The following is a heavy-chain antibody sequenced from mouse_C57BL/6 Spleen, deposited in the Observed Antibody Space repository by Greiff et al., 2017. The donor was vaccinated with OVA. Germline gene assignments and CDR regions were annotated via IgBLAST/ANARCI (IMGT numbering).Heavy chain of an antibody. Sequence: QVQLQQPGAELVKPGASVKLSCKASGYTFTSYWMHWVKQRPGQGLEWIGMIHPNSGSTNYNEKFKSKATLTVDKSSSTAYMQLSSLTSEDSAVYYCARTVVATGEDYWGQGTTLTVSS. CDR3: ARTVVATGEDY. J-gene: IGHJ2*01. CDR1: GYTFTSYW. D-gene: IGHD1-1*01. V-gene: IGHV1-64*01. CDR2: IHPNSGST.